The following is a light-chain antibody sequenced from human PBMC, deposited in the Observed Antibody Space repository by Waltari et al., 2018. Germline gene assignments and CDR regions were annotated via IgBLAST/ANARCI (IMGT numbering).Light chain of an antibody. Sequence: QAALTQPASVSGSPGQSITISCIGTNSDIGSFNYVSWYQQHPGKAPKLIISDVSKRPSWISHRFSGSKSGITAFLTISGLQAEDEAHYYCSSYTITSNPNPAAWIFGRGTKLTVL. CDR2: DVS. CDR1: NSDIGSFNY. J-gene: IGLJ3*02. V-gene: IGLV2-14*03. CDR3: SSYTITSNPNPAAWI.